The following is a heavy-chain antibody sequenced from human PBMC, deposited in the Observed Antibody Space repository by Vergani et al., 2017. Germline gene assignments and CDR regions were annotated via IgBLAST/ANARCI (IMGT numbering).Heavy chain of an antibody. Sequence: EVQLVESGGGLVQPGGSLRLSCAASGFTVSSNYMSWVREAPGKGLEWVSVIFRGGSTYYANSVKGRFTLSGDNPKNTLYLQMNLLRAEDTAVYSCARDQRYSGGARLDDWGQGTLVTVSS. CDR2: IFRGGST. J-gene: IGHJ4*02. CDR1: GFTVSSNY. V-gene: IGHV3-66*01. CDR3: ARDQRYSGGARLDD. D-gene: IGHD1-26*01.